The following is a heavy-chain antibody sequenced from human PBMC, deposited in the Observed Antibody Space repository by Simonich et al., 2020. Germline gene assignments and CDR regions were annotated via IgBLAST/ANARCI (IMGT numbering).Heavy chain of an antibody. V-gene: IGHV1-2*02. J-gene: IGHJ4*02. CDR1: GYTFTGYY. D-gene: IGHD3-10*01. CDR2: INPNRGGT. Sequence: QVQLVQSGAEVKKPGASVKGSCKASGYTFTGYYMHWVRQAPGQGDGWRGWINPNRGGTNDARKFQGRVTMTRDTSIRTAYIELSRLRSDDTAVYYCARWPSIPASYGSGSYFDYWGQGTLVTVSS. CDR3: ARWPSIPASYGSGSYFDY.